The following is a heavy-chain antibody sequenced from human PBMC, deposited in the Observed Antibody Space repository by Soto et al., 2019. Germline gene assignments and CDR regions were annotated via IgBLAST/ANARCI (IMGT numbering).Heavy chain of an antibody. CDR3: ARVSDRRGAFDI. CDR1: CYTFTSYV. CDR2: ISAYNGNT. J-gene: IGHJ3*02. Sequence: ASVKVSCKASCYTFTSYVISWVRQAPGQGLEWMGWISAYNGNTNYAQKLQGRVTMTTDTSTSTAYMELRSLRSDDTAVYYCARVSDRRGAFDIWGQGTMVTVSS. V-gene: IGHV1-18*01.